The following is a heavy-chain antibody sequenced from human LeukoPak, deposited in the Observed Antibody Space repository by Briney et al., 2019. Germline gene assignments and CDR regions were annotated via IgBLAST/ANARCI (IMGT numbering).Heavy chain of an antibody. Sequence: GGSLRLSCAASGFNFSRYWMTWVRQAPGEGLEFVANIKQDGSFINYVDFVKGRFTISRDNAKNSVYLQMDSLRVEDTAVYYCAKDRGWTTFDSWGQGTLVAVSS. CDR1: GFNFSRYW. CDR3: AKDRGWTTFDS. J-gene: IGHJ4*02. D-gene: IGHD3-10*01. CDR2: IKQDGSFI. V-gene: IGHV3-7*01.